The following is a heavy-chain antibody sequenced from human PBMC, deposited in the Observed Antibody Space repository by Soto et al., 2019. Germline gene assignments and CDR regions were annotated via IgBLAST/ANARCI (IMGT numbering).Heavy chain of an antibody. Sequence: VGSLRLSCAASGSTVSSKYMSWVRQAPGKGLEWISVIWSAGLIYYADSVRGRFTISRDISKNILYLEMTSLRADDTAVYYCAREAPMDVWGQGTTVTVSS. CDR2: IWSAGLI. V-gene: IGHV3-53*01. CDR3: AREAPMDV. J-gene: IGHJ6*02. CDR1: GSTVSSKY.